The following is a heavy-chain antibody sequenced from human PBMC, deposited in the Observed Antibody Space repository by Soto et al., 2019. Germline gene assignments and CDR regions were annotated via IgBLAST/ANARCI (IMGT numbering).Heavy chain of an antibody. Sequence: GGSLRLSCAASGFTFSIYAMTWVRQAPGKGLEWVSTTGGSGRTTYYADSVKGRFTVSRDNSKNTLDLQMSSLRAEDTAVYYCATVHNTSRSFDYWGQGTLVTVS. V-gene: IGHV3-23*01. J-gene: IGHJ4*02. CDR2: TGGSGRTT. D-gene: IGHD1-20*01. CDR1: GFTFSIYA. CDR3: ATVHNTSRSFDY.